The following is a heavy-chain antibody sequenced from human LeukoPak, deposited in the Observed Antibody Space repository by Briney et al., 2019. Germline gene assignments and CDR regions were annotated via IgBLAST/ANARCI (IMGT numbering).Heavy chain of an antibody. CDR3: ARPGQLGTFYYGMDV. CDR1: GGSFSGYQ. V-gene: IGHV4-34*01. Sequence: SETLSLTCAVYGGSFSGYQWSWIRQPPGKGLECIGEINHSGSTNYNPSLKSRVTISVDTSKNQFSLKLSSVTAADTAVYYCARPGQLGTFYYGMDVWGQGTTVTVS. D-gene: IGHD3-16*01. CDR2: INHSGST. J-gene: IGHJ6*02.